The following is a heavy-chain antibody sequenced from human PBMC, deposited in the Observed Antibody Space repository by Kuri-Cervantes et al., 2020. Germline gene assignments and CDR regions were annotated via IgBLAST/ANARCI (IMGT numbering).Heavy chain of an antibody. Sequence: GSLRPSCPLSGAPISSSSYYWCWIRQPPGKGLEQIGSIYYSGSTCYNPSLKSRVTISVDTSMTQFSLKLSSVTAADTAVDYCARSYYDILTVYYNEAFDMWGQGTMVTVSS. CDR3: ARSYYDILTVYYNEAFDM. J-gene: IGHJ3*02. CDR2: IYYSGST. CDR1: GAPISSSSYY. D-gene: IGHD3-9*01. V-gene: IGHV4-39*07.